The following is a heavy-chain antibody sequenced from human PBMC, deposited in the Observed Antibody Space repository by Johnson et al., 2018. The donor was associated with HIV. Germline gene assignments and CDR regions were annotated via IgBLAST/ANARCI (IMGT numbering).Heavy chain of an antibody. Sequence: VQLVESGGGVVRPGGSLRLSCAASGFTFDDYVVSWVRHAPGKGLEWVSSLNGKDGSTTYADSVKGRFIVSRDNAKHSLYLQMNSLRAEDTALYYCARDERWNYYDAFDIWGQGTMVTVSS. J-gene: IGHJ3*02. CDR3: ARDERWNYYDAFDI. D-gene: IGHD1-7*01. CDR1: GFTFDDYV. CDR2: LNGKDGST. V-gene: IGHV3-20*04.